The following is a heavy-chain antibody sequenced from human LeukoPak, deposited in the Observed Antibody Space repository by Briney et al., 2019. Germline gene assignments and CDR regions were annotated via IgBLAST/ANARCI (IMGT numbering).Heavy chain of an antibody. D-gene: IGHD1-20*01. CDR1: GFTFSTYX. CDR2: INGDGTIT. CDR3: ARGCCSNNWNDGDY. V-gene: IGHV3-74*01. J-gene: IGHJ4*02. Sequence: PXGSXXLSCSVSGFTFSTYXXXXVRQAPGXXXXXXXXINGDGTITYYADSVXXXFTXXRDNAKNTLYLQMNSLRAXDTXVYYCARGCCSNNWNDGDYWGQGALVTVSS.